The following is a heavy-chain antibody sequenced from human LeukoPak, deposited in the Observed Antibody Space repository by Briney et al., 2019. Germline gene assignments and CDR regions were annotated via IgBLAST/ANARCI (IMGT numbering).Heavy chain of an antibody. CDR2: ITWDGGST. J-gene: IGHJ4*02. Sequence: GGSLRLSCAASGFTFSAYTMYWVRQAPGRGLEWVSLITWDGGSTFYADSVKGRFTNSRDNCKNTLYLQMNSLRAEDTAVYYCAKVGYYYDSSGYYQNWGQGTLVTVSS. D-gene: IGHD3-22*01. CDR3: AKVGYYYDSSGYYQN. CDR1: GFTFSAYT. V-gene: IGHV3-43*01.